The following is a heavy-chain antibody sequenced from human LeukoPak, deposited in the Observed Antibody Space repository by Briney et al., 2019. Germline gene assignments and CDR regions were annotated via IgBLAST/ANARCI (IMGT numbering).Heavy chain of an antibody. D-gene: IGHD2-15*01. Sequence: EASVKVSCKASGYTFTSYDINWVRQATGQGLEWMGWMNPNSGNTGYAQKFQGRVTITRNTSISTAYMELSSLRSEDTAVYYCARLPIVDPVGSANCSGGSCYYWGQGTLVTVSS. CDR2: MNPNSGNT. CDR3: ARLPIVDPVGSANCSGGSCYY. V-gene: IGHV1-8*03. J-gene: IGHJ4*02. CDR1: GYTFTSYD.